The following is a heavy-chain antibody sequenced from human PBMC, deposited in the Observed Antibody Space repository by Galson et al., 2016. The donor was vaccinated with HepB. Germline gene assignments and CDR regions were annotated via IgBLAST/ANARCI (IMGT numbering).Heavy chain of an antibody. CDR3: AREGWELRGAFDI. CDR2: IWYDGNSK. V-gene: IGHV3-33*01. J-gene: IGHJ3*02. D-gene: IGHD1-26*01. CDR1: GFTFSSYG. Sequence: SLRLSCAASGFTFSSYGIHWVRQAPGQGLEWVAVIWYDGNSKYFADSVKGRFTISRDNSKNTLYLQMNSLRAEDTAVDYCAREGWELRGAFDIWGQGTMVSVSS.